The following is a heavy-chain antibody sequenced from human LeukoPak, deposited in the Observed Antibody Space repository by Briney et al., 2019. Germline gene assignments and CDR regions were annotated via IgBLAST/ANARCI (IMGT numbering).Heavy chain of an antibody. CDR1: GGSISSGTHY. J-gene: IGHJ4*02. V-gene: IGHV4-31*03. CDR3: AASSGVTLGRF. D-gene: IGHD3-16*01. Sequence: SETLSLTCTVSGGSISSGTHYYNWIRQHPGKGLEWIGYIYYTGVTSYNPSLKSRVTMSVDTSMNQVSLKVTSLTAADAAVYYCAASSGVTLGRFWGQGALVTVSS. CDR2: IYYTGVT.